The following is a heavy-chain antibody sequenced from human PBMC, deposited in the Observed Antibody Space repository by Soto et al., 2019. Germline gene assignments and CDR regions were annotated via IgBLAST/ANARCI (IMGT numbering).Heavy chain of an antibody. CDR3: AREGGIVAAGTGAFDI. CDR1: GFTFSSYG. J-gene: IGHJ3*02. Sequence: PGGSLRFSCATFGFTFSSYGMHWVCQAPGKGLEWVAVIWYDGSNKYYADSVKGRFTISRDNSKNTLYLQMNSLRAEDTAVYYCAREGGIVAAGTGAFDIWGQGTMVTVSS. V-gene: IGHV3-33*01. CDR2: IWYDGSNK. D-gene: IGHD6-13*01.